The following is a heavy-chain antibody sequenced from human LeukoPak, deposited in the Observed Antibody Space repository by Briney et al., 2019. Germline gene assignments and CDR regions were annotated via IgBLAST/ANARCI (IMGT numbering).Heavy chain of an antibody. D-gene: IGHD6-13*01. Sequence: ASVKVSCKTSGYTFTDRYIHWVRQAPGQGLEWLGWISTYNGNTNYAQNLQGRVTMTTDTSTTTAYMELRSLRSDDTAVYYCARDWGSSTLRGEVDYWGQGTLVTVSS. V-gene: IGHV1-18*04. CDR2: ISTYNGNT. CDR3: ARDWGSSTLRGEVDY. J-gene: IGHJ4*02. CDR1: GYTFTDRY.